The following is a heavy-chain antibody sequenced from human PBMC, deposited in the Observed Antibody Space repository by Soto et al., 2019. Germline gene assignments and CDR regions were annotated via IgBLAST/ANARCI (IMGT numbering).Heavy chain of an antibody. V-gene: IGHV4-38-2*01. CDR1: GYSISSGYY. CDR2: IYHSRIT. D-gene: IGHD4-4*01. Sequence: SETLSLTGAVSGYSISSGYYWGWIRQPPGRGLEWIGSIYHSRITYYNPSLKSRVTISVDTSKNRFSLKLSSVTAADTAVYYCARAKLLPTVTPGIFDYWGQGTLVTVSS. CDR3: ARAKLLPTVTPGIFDY. J-gene: IGHJ4*02.